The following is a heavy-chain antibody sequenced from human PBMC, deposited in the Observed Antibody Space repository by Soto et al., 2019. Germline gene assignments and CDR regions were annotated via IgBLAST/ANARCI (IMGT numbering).Heavy chain of an antibody. CDR2: TADKANSYTT. V-gene: IGHV3-72*01. CDR1: GFTFSDHY. Sequence: EVQLVESGGGLVQPGGSLRLSCAVSGFTFSDHYIDWVRQAPGKGLEWVGRTADKANSYTTKYAAPVEGRFTISRDDSKKSVYLQMNSLKTEDTAVYYYATPRGSGSYSAFEIWGQGTMVTVSS. J-gene: IGHJ3*02. CDR3: ATPRGSGSYSAFEI. D-gene: IGHD1-26*01.